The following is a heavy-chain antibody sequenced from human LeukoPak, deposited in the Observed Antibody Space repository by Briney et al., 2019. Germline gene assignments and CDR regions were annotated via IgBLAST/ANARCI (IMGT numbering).Heavy chain of an antibody. Sequence: ASVKVSCKASGYTFTNYYMHWVRQAPGQGLEWMGIITPSGGSSRYTQKFQGRVTMTRDTSTSTAYMELRSLRSDDTAVYYCARENWNGLDYWGQGTLVTVSS. CDR2: ITPSGGSS. D-gene: IGHD1-1*01. CDR1: GYTFTNYY. J-gene: IGHJ4*02. V-gene: IGHV1-46*01. CDR3: ARENWNGLDY.